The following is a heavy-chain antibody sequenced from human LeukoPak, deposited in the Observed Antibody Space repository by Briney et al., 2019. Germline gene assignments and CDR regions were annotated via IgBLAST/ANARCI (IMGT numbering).Heavy chain of an antibody. V-gene: IGHV1-2*02. CDR3: ARDWAEGYCSSTSCYVVAMDV. J-gene: IGHJ6*04. Sequence: VASVKVSCKASGYTFTGYYMHWVRQAPGQGLEWMGWINPNSGGTNYAQKFQGRVTMTRDTSISTAYMELSRLRSDDTAVYYCARDWAEGYCSSTSCYVVAMDVWGKGTTVTISP. CDR2: INPNSGGT. CDR1: GYTFTGYY. D-gene: IGHD2-2*01.